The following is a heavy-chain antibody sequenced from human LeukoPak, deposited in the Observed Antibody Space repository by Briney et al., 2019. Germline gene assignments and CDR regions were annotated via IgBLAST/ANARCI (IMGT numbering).Heavy chain of an antibody. D-gene: IGHD3-9*01. CDR3: AAPHYDILTGYYPGAFDI. J-gene: IGHJ3*02. V-gene: IGHV1-2*02. CDR1: GYTFTGYY. CDR2: INPNSGGT. Sequence: GASVKVSCKASGYTFTGYYMHWVRQAPGQGLEWMGWINPNSGGTNYAQKFQGRVTMTRDTSISTAYMELSRLRSDDTAVYYCAAPHYDILTGYYPGAFDIWGQGTMVTVSS.